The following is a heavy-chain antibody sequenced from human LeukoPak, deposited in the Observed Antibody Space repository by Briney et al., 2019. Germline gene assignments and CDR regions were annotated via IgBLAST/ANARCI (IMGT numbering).Heavy chain of an antibody. CDR3: ARGGSGFGELSSYFDY. Sequence: ASVKVSCKASGYTFTGYYMHWVRQAPGQGLEWMGWINPNSGGTNYAQKFQGRVTMTRDTSISTAYMELSRLRSDDTAVYYCARGGSGFGELSSYFDYWGQGTLVTVSS. CDR1: GYTFTGYY. CDR2: INPNSGGT. D-gene: IGHD3-10*01. J-gene: IGHJ4*02. V-gene: IGHV1-2*02.